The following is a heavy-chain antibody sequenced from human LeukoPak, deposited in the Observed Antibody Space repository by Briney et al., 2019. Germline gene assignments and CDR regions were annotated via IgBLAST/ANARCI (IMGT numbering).Heavy chain of an antibody. V-gene: IGHV4-34*01. J-gene: IGHJ6*03. CDR1: GGSFSGYY. Sequence: SETLSLTCAVYGGSFSGYYWSWIRQPPGKGLEWIGEINHSGSTNYNPSLKSRVTISVDTSKNQFSLKLSSVTAADTAVYYCARGEIGYHHYMDVWGKGTTVTVSS. CDR2: INHSGST. CDR3: ARGEIGYHHYMDV.